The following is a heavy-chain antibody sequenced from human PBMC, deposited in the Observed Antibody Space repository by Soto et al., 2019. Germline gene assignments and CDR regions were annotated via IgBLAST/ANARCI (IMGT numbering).Heavy chain of an antibody. V-gene: IGHV1-69*06. J-gene: IGHJ6*02. D-gene: IGHD5-18*01. CDR1: GGTFSSYA. CDR3: AIPGSSDGSYYYYGMDV. Sequence: SVKVSCKASGGTFSSYAISWVRQAPGQGLELMGGIIPIFGTANYAQKFQGRVTITADKSTSTAYMGLSSLRSEDTAVYYCAIPGSSDGSYYYYGMDVWGQGTTVTVSS. CDR2: IIPIFGTA.